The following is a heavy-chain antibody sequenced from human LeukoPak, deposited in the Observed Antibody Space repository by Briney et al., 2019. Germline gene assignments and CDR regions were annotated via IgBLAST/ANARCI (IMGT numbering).Heavy chain of an antibody. CDR3: AELGITMIGGV. CDR1: GFTFSSYG. CDR2: ISGSGGST. Sequence: GGSLRLSCAASGFTFSSYGMSWVRQAPGKGLEWVSAISGSGGSTYYADSVKGRFTISRDNSKNTLYLQMNSLRAGDTAVYYCAELGITMIGGVWGKGTTVTISS. D-gene: IGHD3-10*02. J-gene: IGHJ6*04. V-gene: IGHV3-23*01.